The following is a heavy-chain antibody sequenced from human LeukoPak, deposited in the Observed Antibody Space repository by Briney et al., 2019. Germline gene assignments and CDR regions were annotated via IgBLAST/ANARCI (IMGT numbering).Heavy chain of an antibody. J-gene: IGHJ4*02. V-gene: IGHV3-48*04. Sequence: GGSLRLSCAASGFTFSSYAMSWVRQAPGKGLEWVSYISSSGSTIYYADSVKGRFTISRDNAKNSLYLQMNSLRAEDTAVYYCAVAATGLFDYWGQGTLVTVSS. CDR3: AVAATGLFDY. CDR1: GFTFSSYA. CDR2: ISSSGSTI. D-gene: IGHD2-15*01.